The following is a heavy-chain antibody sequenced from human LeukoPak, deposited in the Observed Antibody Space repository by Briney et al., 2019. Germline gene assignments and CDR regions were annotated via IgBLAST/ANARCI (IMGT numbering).Heavy chain of an antibody. CDR2: ISGSGGST. CDR3: AKASTGYCSGGSCYSFDY. J-gene: IGHJ4*02. Sequence: PGASLRLSCAASGFTFSSYAMSWVRQAPGKGLECVSAISGSGGSTYYADSVKGRFTISRDNSKNTLYLQMNSLRAEDTAVYYCAKASTGYCSGGSCYSFDYWGQGTLVTVSS. D-gene: IGHD2-15*01. CDR1: GFTFSSYA. V-gene: IGHV3-23*01.